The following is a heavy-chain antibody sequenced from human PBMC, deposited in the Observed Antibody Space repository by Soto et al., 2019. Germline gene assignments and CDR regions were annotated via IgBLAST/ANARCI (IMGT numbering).Heavy chain of an antibody. CDR3: ARDRLVAATSAPPYCYYGMDV. CDR2: IRSSSRYI. CDR1: GFTFSSYS. Sequence: PGGSLRLSCATSGFTFSSYSMNWVRQAPGMGLEWVSSIRSSSRYIYYADSVRGRFTISRDNTKNSLYLQINSLRAEDTAVYYCARDRLVAATSAPPYCYYGMDVWGQGTTVTVSS. D-gene: IGHD2-15*01. J-gene: IGHJ6*02. V-gene: IGHV3-21*01.